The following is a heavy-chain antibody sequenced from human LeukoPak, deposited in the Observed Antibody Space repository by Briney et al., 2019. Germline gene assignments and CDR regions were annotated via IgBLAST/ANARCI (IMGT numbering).Heavy chain of an antibody. J-gene: IGHJ4*02. Sequence: GGSLRLSCAASGFTFSSYAMNWVRQAPGKGLEWVSSISSSSSYIYYADSVKGRFTISRDNAKNSLYLQMNSLRAEDTAVYYCARMVRGVQDYWGQGTLVTVSS. CDR1: GFTFSSYA. CDR2: ISSSSSYI. D-gene: IGHD3-10*01. CDR3: ARMVRGVQDY. V-gene: IGHV3-21*01.